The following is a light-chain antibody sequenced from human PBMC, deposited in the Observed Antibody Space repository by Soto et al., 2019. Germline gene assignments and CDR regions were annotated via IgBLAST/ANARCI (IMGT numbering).Light chain of an antibody. J-gene: IGLJ1*01. CDR2: NVY. CDR1: SSDVGAYNF. V-gene: IGLV2-14*03. Sequence: QSVLTQPASVSGSPGQSITISCTGTSSDVGAYNFVSWHQQHPGKAPKLMIYNVYDRPSGISYRFSGSKSGNTASLTISGLQGEGEADYYCSAYTVSRTYVFGTGTKGTVL. CDR3: SAYTVSRTYV.